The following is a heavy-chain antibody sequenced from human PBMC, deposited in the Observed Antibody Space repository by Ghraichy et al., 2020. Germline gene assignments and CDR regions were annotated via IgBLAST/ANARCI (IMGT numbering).Heavy chain of an antibody. V-gene: IGHV3-30*18. D-gene: IGHD3-10*01. CDR2: MSYDGSDK. CDR3: AKDGGIYSRGSGTPFDL. J-gene: IGHJ5*02. Sequence: GGSLRLSCAASGFTFSNYGMHWVRQAPGKGLEWVAVMSYDGSDKYYADSVNGRFTISRDNSQNTLYLQMNSLRAEDTAVYYCAKDGGIYSRGSGTPFDLWGQGTLVTVSS. CDR1: GFTFSNYG.